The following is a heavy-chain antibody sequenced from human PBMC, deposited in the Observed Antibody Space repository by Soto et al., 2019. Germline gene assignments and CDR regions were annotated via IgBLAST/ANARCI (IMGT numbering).Heavy chain of an antibody. CDR3: GRDATMFDTDGYYYYFDY. V-gene: IGHV4-30-4*01. CDR1: GGSISGDYY. CDR2: ISYSGTI. Sequence: PSETLSLTCTVSGGSISGDYYWSWIRQAPGKGLEWIGNISYSGTIYYNPSLKTRATISVDTSKNQFSLKLTSVTAADTAVYYCGRDATMFDTDGYYYYFDYWGQGALVTVSS. J-gene: IGHJ4*02. D-gene: IGHD3-3*01.